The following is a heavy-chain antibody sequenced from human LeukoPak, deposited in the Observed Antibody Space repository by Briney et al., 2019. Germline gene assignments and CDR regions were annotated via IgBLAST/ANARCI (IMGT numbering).Heavy chain of an antibody. Sequence: GGSLRLSCAASGFTFSSYSMNWVRQAPGKGLEWVSSISGSSSYIYYADSVKGRFTISRDNAKNSLYLQMNSLRAEDTAVYYCARDPPWELRPGNYFDHRGQGALVTVSS. D-gene: IGHD1-26*01. CDR1: GFTFSSYS. J-gene: IGHJ4*02. V-gene: IGHV3-21*01. CDR2: ISGSSSYI. CDR3: ARDPPWELRPGNYFDH.